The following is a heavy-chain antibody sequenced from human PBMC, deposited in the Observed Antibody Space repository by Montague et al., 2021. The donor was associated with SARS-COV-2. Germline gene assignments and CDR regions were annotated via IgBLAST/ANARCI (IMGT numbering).Heavy chain of an antibody. CDR1: GFTFSSYA. V-gene: IGHV3-30*04. CDR2: ISHEGSYK. J-gene: IGHJ6*02. Sequence: SLRLSCAASGFTFSSYALHWVRQAPGKGLEWVADISHEGSYKYYADSVKGRFTISRDNSKNTLYLDMNSLRAEDTALYYCARDLESTGYFDPYYYHGMGVWGPGTTVTVSS. D-gene: IGHD3-9*01. CDR3: ARDLESTGYFDPYYYHGMGV.